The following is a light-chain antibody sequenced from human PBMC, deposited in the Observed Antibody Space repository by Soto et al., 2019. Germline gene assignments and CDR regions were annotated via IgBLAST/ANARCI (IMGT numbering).Light chain of an antibody. CDR1: QSVSNY. CDR2: GAS. J-gene: IGKJ1*01. Sequence: IVLTQSPGTLSLSPGERATLSCRARQSVSNYLAWYQQKPGQAPRLLIYGASSRATGIPDRFSGSGSGTDFTLTISRLEPEDVAVYYCQQYGGSPQTFGQGTKVEIK. CDR3: QQYGGSPQT. V-gene: IGKV3-20*01.